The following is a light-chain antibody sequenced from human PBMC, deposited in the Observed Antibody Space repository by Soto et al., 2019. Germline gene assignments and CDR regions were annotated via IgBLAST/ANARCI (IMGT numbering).Light chain of an antibody. CDR3: QQSHGIPYT. CDR2: AAS. Sequence: DIQMTQSPSSLSASVGDRVTITCRASQTISTYLNWYQQKPGKAPKLLIYAASTLQSGVPSKFSGSGSGTDFPLPISSLQPEDFATYFCQQSHGIPYTFGQGTKLEIK. CDR1: QTISTY. J-gene: IGKJ2*01. V-gene: IGKV1-39*01.